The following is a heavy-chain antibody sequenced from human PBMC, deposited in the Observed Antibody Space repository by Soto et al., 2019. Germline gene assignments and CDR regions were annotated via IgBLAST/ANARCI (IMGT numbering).Heavy chain of an antibody. CDR1: GYTFTSYG. V-gene: IGHV1-18*01. Sequence: QVQLVQSGAEVKKPGASVKVSCKASGYTFTSYGISWVRQAPGQGLEWMGWISAHNGNTNYAQKLQGRVTMTKDTSTSTADMEVRSLQSGDTAVYSFARGLPPFDPWGQGTLVTVSS. J-gene: IGHJ5*02. CDR2: ISAHNGNT. CDR3: ARGLPPFDP.